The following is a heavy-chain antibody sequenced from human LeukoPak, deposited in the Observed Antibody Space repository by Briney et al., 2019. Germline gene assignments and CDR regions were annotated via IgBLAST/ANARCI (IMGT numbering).Heavy chain of an antibody. CDR3: TRWVVGTTNYFDY. CDR1: GFTFSGST. Sequence: PGGSLRLSCAASGFTFSGSTVHWVRQASGKGLEWVGRIRNSANNFATAYAASVKGRFTISRDDSKNTAYLQMNSLKTEDTAVYYCTRWVVGTTNYFDYWGQGTLVTVSS. D-gene: IGHD1-7*01. J-gene: IGHJ4*02. CDR2: IRNSANNFAT. V-gene: IGHV3-73*01.